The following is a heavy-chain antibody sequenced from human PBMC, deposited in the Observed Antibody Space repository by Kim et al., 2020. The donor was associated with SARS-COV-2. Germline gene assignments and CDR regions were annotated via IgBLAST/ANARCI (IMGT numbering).Heavy chain of an antibody. V-gene: IGHV3-9*01. CDR2: ISWNSGSI. CDR1: GFTFDDYA. J-gene: IGHJ4*02. D-gene: IGHD3-10*01. Sequence: GGSLRLSCAASGFTFDDYAMHWVRQAPGKGLEWVSGISWNSGSIGYADSVKGRFTISRDNAKNSLYLQMNSLRAEDTALYYCAKGYGSGSYPLFDYWGQGTLVTVSS. CDR3: AKGYGSGSYPLFDY.